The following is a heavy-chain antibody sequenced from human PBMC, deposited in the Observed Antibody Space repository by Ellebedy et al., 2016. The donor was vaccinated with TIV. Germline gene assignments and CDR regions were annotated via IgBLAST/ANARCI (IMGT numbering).Heavy chain of an antibody. V-gene: IGHV4-4*02. CDR2: IYHSGST. Sequence: SETLSLTCAVSGGSISSSNWWSWVRPPPGKGLEWIGEIYHSGSTNYNPSLKSRVTISVDKSKNQFSLKLSSVTAADTAVYYCARELNKGDSSGYYWGANYFDYWGQGTLVTVSS. CDR3: ARELNKGDSSGYYWGANYFDY. D-gene: IGHD3-22*01. J-gene: IGHJ4*02. CDR1: GGSISSSNW.